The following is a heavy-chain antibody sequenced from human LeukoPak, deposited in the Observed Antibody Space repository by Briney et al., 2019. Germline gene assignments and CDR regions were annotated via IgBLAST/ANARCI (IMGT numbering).Heavy chain of an antibody. CDR1: GFTFSSYG. Sequence: PGRSLRLSCAASGFTFSSYGMHWVRQAPGKGLEWVAVISYDGSNKYYADSVKGRFTISRDNSKNTLYLQMNSLRAEDTAVYYCARGGYSYGYDAFDIWGQGTTVTVSS. CDR2: ISYDGSNK. J-gene: IGHJ3*02. V-gene: IGHV3-30*03. CDR3: ARGGYSYGYDAFDI. D-gene: IGHD5-18*01.